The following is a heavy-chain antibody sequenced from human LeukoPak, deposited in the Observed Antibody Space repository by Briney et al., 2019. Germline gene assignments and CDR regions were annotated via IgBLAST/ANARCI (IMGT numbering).Heavy chain of an antibody. CDR1: GFTVSSNY. J-gene: IGHJ4*02. CDR2: IYSGGST. CDR3: AREARMGYSGSWENYFDY. Sequence: GGSLRLSCAASGFTVSSNYMSWVRQAPGKGLEWVSVIYSGGSTYYADSVKGRFTISRDNSKNTLYLQMNSLRAEDTAVYYCAREARMGYSGSWENYFDYCGQGTLVTVSS. D-gene: IGHD1-26*01. V-gene: IGHV3-53*01.